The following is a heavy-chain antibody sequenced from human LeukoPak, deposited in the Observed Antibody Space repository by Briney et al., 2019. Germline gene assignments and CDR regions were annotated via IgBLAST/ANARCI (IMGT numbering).Heavy chain of an antibody. J-gene: IGHJ4*02. D-gene: IGHD2-15*01. CDR1: GYTFTSYG. V-gene: IGHV1-18*01. Sequence: GASVKVSCKASGYTFTSYGISWVRQAPGRGLEWMGWISAYNGNTNYAQKLQGRVTMTTDTSTSTAYMELRSLRSDDTAVYYCARDLDVVVVAARRAQRVFDYWGQETLVTVSS. CDR2: ISAYNGNT. CDR3: ARDLDVVVVAARRAQRVFDY.